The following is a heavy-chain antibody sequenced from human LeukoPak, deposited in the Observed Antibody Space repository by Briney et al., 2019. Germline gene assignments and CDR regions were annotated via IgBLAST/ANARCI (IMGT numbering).Heavy chain of an antibody. V-gene: IGHV4-30-2*01. D-gene: IGHD4-17*01. CDR3: ARDRGIGDYAIDY. J-gene: IGHJ4*02. CDR2: IYHSGST. CDR1: GGSISSGGYS. Sequence: SETLSLTCAVSGGSISSGGYSWSWIRQPPGQVLEWIGYIYHSGSTYYNPSLKSRVTISVDRSKNQFSLKLSSVTAADTAVYYCARDRGIGDYAIDYWGQGTLVTVSS.